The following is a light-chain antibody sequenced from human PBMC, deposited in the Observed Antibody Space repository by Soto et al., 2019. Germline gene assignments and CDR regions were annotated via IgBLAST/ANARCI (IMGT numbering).Light chain of an antibody. J-gene: IGKJ2*01. CDR1: QSVSAN. V-gene: IGKV3-11*01. CDR2: DAS. Sequence: EIVLTQSPATLSLSPGDTATLSCRASQSVSANLAWYQHKPGQAPRLLISDASTRATGVPARFSGSGSGTDFTLTISSLEPEDFAVYYCQQRSNWPPYTFGQGTKLEI. CDR3: QQRSNWPPYT.